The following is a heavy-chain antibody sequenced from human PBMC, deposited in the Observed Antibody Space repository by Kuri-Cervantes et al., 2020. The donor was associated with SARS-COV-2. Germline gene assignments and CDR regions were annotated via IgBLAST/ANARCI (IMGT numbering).Heavy chain of an antibody. CDR2: IYSGGST. V-gene: IGHV3-66*01. D-gene: IGHD1-26*01. Sequence: LSLTCAASGFTVSSNYMSWARQAPGKGLEWVSVIYSGGSTYYADSVKGRFTISRDNAKNSLYLQMNSLRAEDTAVYYCTRWRVGAKTWGQGTLVTVSS. CDR1: GFTVSSNY. CDR3: TRWRVGAKT. J-gene: IGHJ4*02.